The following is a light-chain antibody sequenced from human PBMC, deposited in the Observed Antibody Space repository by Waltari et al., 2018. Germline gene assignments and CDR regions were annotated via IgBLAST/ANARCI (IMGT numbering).Light chain of an antibody. CDR1: QSVSRH. J-gene: IGKJ1*01. Sequence: IVLTQTPGTLSLSPGERATRSCRTSQSVSRHLAWYQQKPGQAPRLLIYEASRRATGIPDRFSGSGSGTDFTLTISRLEPEDFAVYYCQKYGTLPATFGQGTKVEIK. V-gene: IGKV3-20*01. CDR2: EAS. CDR3: QKYGTLPAT.